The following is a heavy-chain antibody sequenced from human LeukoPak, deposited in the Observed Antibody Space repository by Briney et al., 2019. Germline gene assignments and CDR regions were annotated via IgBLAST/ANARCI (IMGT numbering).Heavy chain of an antibody. Sequence: SVKVSCQGSGYTFASYGISWVRQAAGQGLEWMGWISGYNGNTNYAQKLQGRATMTTDTATSTAYMELRSLRSDDTGVYYCARVVGIVVVTPGDYWGQGTLVTVSS. J-gene: IGHJ4*02. CDR2: ISGYNGNT. CDR1: GYTFASYG. V-gene: IGHV1-18*01. D-gene: IGHD3-22*01. CDR3: ARVVGIVVVTPGDY.